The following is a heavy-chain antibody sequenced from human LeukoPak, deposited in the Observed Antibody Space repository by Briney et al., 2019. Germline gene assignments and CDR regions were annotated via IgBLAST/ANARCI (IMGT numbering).Heavy chain of an antibody. D-gene: IGHD1-1*01. V-gene: IGHV1-69*05. CDR3: ARFSRDNGDYYYYMDV. CDR1: GGTFSSYA. J-gene: IGHJ6*03. Sequence: GASVKVSCKASGGTFSSYAISWVRQAPGQGLEWMGGIIPIFGTANYAQKFQGRVTMTTDTATSTAYMELRSLRSDDTAVYYCARFSRDNGDYYYYMDVWGKGTTVTISS. CDR2: IIPIFGTA.